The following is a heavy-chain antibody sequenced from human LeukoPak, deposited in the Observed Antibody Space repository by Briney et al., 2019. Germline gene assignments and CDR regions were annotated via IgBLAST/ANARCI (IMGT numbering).Heavy chain of an antibody. J-gene: IGHJ6*03. D-gene: IGHD3-3*01. CDR3: ARGVFRFVELFPHSGTTHNSYYMDV. CDR1: AYTFTSFG. CDR2: TSAKNGKT. Sequence: GASVEVSCKASAYTFTSFGDSWGRHPPGQGLERMGCTSAKNGKTNYSQDFQDRVTMTTDTSTTTADMDLRGLRSDDTAVYYCARGVFRFVELFPHSGTTHNSYYMDVWGRGTTVTLSS. V-gene: IGHV1-18*01.